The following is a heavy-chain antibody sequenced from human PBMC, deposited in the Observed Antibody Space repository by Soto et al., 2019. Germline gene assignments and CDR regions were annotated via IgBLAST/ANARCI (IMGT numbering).Heavy chain of an antibody. Sequence: ASATLSLTCTVSGGSIRSGGYYWSWVRQNPRRGLEWIGNIYYSGNTYYNPSLKSRLTISVDTSKNQFSLNLSSVTAADTAVYYCARDRLMATAGTARHYFGLDVWGQGTTVTVSS. V-gene: IGHV4-31*03. CDR3: ARDRLMATAGTARHYFGLDV. D-gene: IGHD5-18*01. CDR2: IYYSGNT. CDR1: GGSIRSGGYY. J-gene: IGHJ6*02.